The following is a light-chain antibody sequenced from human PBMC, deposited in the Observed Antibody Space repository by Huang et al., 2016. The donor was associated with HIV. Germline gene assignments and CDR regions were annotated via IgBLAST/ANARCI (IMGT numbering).Light chain of an antibody. V-gene: IGKV3-15*01. CDR3: QQYYTWPRT. J-gene: IGKJ1*01. CDR2: GAS. Sequence: MTQSPVTLSYSPGGRVTISCWASHIVRDNLAWFQQKPGQAPRLLVHGASTRAAGVPDRFSGSGSGTGFTLTITSLQSEDYAVYSCQQYYTWPRTFGQGTRVE. CDR1: HIVRDN.